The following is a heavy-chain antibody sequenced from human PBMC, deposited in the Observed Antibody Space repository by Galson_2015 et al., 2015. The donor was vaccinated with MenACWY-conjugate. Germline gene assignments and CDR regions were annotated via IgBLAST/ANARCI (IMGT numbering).Heavy chain of an antibody. D-gene: IGHD1-26*01. J-gene: IGHJ4*02. Sequence: SLRLSCAASGFTFSHYAMHWVRQAPGKGLEYVSTITHNGVNTYYADSVKGRFIISRDNSKNTLYLQMSSLRPEDTAVFYCVKDLSGSFTFDYWGQGTLVTVSS. CDR1: GFTFSHYA. V-gene: IGHV3-64D*06. CDR2: ITHNGVNT. CDR3: VKDLSGSFTFDY.